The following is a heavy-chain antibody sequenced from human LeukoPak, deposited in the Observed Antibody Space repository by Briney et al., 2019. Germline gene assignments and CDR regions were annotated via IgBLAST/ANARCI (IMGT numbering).Heavy chain of an antibody. J-gene: IGHJ4*02. CDR2: INPNSGGT. CDR1: GYTFTGYY. V-gene: IGHV1-2*02. Sequence: GATVKVSCKASGYTFTGYYMHWVRQAPGQGLEWMGWINPNSGGTNYAQKFQGRVTMTRDTSISTAYMELSRLRSDDTAVYYCARDKKYSSIYESFAPKIDWGQGTLVTVSS. CDR3: ARDKKYSSIYESFAPKID. D-gene: IGHD6-13*01.